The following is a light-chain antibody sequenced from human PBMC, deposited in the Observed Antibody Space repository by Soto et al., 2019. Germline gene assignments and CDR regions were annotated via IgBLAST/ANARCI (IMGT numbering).Light chain of an antibody. CDR1: QSVSSN. Sequence: EIVMTQSPATLSVSPGERATLSCRASQSVSSNLAWYQQKPGQAPRLLIYGSCSRPTDIPDRFSGSGSGTDFTLTISTLEPKDFASYYCQQYGYSLTFGPATKV. J-gene: IGKJ1*01. CDR2: GSC. V-gene: IGKV3D-15*01. CDR3: QQYGYSLT.